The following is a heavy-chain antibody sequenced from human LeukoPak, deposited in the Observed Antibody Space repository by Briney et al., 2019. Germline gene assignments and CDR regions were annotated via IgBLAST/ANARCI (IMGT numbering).Heavy chain of an antibody. CDR3: ASDCSGGSCYWDYFDY. CDR2: ISSSSSYI. J-gene: IGHJ4*02. V-gene: IGHV3-21*01. Sequence: GGSLRLSCAASGFTFSSYAMSWVRQAPGKGLEWVSSISSSSSYIYYADSVKGRFTISRDNAKNSLYLQMNSLRAEDTAVYYCASDCSGGSCYWDYFDYWGQGTLVTVSS. D-gene: IGHD2-15*01. CDR1: GFTFSSYA.